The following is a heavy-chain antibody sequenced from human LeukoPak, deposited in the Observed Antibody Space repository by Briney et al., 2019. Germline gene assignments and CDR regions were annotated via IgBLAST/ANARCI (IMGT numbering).Heavy chain of an antibody. CDR2: ISGSGGST. V-gene: IGHV3-23*01. D-gene: IGHD6-19*01. CDR3: AKTRGSGWPSSLDY. CDR1: GFTFSSYA. J-gene: IGHJ4*02. Sequence: GGSLRLSCAASGFTFSSYAMSWVRPAPGKGLEWISTISGSGGSTYYADSVKGRFTISRDNSKNTLYLQMNSLRAEDTAVYYCAKTRGSGWPSSLDYWGQGTLVTVSS.